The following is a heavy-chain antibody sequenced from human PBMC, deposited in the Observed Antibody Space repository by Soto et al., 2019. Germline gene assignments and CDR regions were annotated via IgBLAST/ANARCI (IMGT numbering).Heavy chain of an antibody. CDR1: GGTFSSYT. CDR3: ARVYGSGSYYWFDP. Sequence: SVKVSCKASGGTFSSYTISWVRQAPGQGLEWMGRIIPILGIANYAQKFQGRVTITADKSTSTAYMELSSLRSEDTAVYYCARVYGSGSYYWFDPWGQGTLVTVSS. D-gene: IGHD3-10*01. CDR2: IIPILGIA. J-gene: IGHJ5*02. V-gene: IGHV1-69*02.